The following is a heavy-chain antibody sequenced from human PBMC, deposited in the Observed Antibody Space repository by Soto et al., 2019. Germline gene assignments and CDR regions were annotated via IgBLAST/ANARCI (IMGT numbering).Heavy chain of an antibody. Sequence: SETLSLTCTVSGGSISSYYWSWIRQPPGKGLEWIGYIYYSGSTNYNPSLKSRVTISVDTSKNQFSLKLSSVTAADTAVYYCARALTAAAGIPFDYWGKGTLVTVSS. CDR1: GGSISSYY. V-gene: IGHV4-59*01. CDR3: ARALTAAAGIPFDY. CDR2: IYYSGST. D-gene: IGHD6-13*01. J-gene: IGHJ4*02.